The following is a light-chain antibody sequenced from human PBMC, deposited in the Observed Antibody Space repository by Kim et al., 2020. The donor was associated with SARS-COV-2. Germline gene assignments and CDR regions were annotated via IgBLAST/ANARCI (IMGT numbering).Light chain of an antibody. V-gene: IGLV6-57*01. CDR3: QSYDSSNPVV. J-gene: IGLJ2*01. Sequence: KTVSISCTRSSGSSASNYVQWYQQRPGSSPTIVIYESNQKPSGVPDRFSGSIDTSSNTASLTITGLKTEDEADYYCQSYDSSNPVVFGGGTQLTVL. CDR1: SGSSASNY. CDR2: ESN.